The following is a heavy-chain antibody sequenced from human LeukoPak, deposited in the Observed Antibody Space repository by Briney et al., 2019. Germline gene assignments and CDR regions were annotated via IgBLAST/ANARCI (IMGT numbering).Heavy chain of an antibody. CDR1: GFTFSSYS. J-gene: IGHJ4*02. D-gene: IGHD4-23*01. CDR2: ISSSSSYI. V-gene: IGHV3-21*01. CDR3: ARDRDYGGSPTDY. Sequence: GGSLRLSCAASGFTFSSYSMNWVRQAPGKGLEWVSSISSSSSYIYYADSVKGRFTISRDNAKNSLYLQMNSLRAEDTAVYCCARDRDYGGSPTDYWGQGTLVTVSS.